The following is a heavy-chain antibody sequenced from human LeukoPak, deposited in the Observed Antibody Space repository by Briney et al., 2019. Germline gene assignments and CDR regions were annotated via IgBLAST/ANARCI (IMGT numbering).Heavy chain of an antibody. CDR2: IIPIFGTA. D-gene: IGHD3-22*01. Sequence: ASVKVSCKASGGSFSSNAISWVRQAPGQGLEWMGGIIPIFGTANYAQKFQGRVTITADESTSTAYMELSSLRSEDTAVYYCASDYRHYDSSGYGAEYFQHWGQGTLVTVSS. CDR1: GGSFSSNA. V-gene: IGHV1-69*13. J-gene: IGHJ1*01. CDR3: ASDYRHYDSSGYGAEYFQH.